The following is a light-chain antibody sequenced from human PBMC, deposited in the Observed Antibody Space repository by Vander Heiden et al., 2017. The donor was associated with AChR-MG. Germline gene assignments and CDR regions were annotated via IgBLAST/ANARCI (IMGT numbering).Light chain of an antibody. J-gene: IGLJ3*02. CDR1: KLGNKY. Sequence: SYELTQPPSVSASPGQTASINCSGDKLGNKYACWYQQKPGQSPVLVIYQDTKRPSGIPERFSGSSSGNTATLTISGTQAMDEADYYCQAWDSSTGVFGGGTKLTVL. V-gene: IGLV3-1*01. CDR2: QDT. CDR3: QAWDSSTGV.